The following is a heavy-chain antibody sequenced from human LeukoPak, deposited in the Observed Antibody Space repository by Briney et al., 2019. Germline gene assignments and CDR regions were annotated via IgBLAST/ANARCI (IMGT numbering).Heavy chain of an antibody. CDR2: ISYDGSNK. CDR3: GKSYGEYEPGGPYYYGMDV. Sequence: GGSLRLSCAASGFTFSSYGMHWVRQAPGKGLEWVAVISYDGSNKYYADSVKGRFTISRDNSKNTLYLQMNSLRAGDTAVYYCGKSYGEYEPGGPYYYGMDVWGQGTTVTVSS. D-gene: IGHD4-17*01. CDR1: GFTFSSYG. J-gene: IGHJ6*02. V-gene: IGHV3-30*18.